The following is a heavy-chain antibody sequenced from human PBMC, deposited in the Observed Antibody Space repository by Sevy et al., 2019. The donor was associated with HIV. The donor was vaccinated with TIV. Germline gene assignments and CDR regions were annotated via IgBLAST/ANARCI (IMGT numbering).Heavy chain of an antibody. CDR2: ISYDGSNK. J-gene: IGHJ4*02. CDR1: GFTFSSYA. V-gene: IGHV3-30*04. CDR3: ARDLLRITIFVPAPGFDY. Sequence: GGSLRLSCAAPGFTFSSYAMHWVRQAPGKGLEWVAVISYDGSNKYYADSVKGRFTISRDNSKNTLYLQMNSLRAEDTAVYYCARDLLRITIFVPAPGFDYWGQGTLVTVSS. D-gene: IGHD3-3*01.